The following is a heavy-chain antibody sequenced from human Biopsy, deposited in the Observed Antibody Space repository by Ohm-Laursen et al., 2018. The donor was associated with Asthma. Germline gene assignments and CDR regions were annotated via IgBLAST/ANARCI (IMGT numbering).Heavy chain of an antibody. CDR3: ARLWEEVDC. Sequence: SETLSLTCTVSGGSISSSSYYWGWIRQPPGKGLEWIGSIYYSGSAYHNPSLKSRVTISVDTSKNHFSLKLSSVTAADTAVYYCARLWEEVDCWGQGTLVTVSS. CDR1: GGSISSSSYY. J-gene: IGHJ4*02. CDR2: IYYSGSA. D-gene: IGHD1-26*01. V-gene: IGHV4-39*02.